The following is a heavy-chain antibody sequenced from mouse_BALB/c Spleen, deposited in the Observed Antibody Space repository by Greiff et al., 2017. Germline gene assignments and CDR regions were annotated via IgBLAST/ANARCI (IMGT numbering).Heavy chain of an antibody. CDR3: ARDGGGAMDY. CDR1: GFSLTSYG. CDR2: IWAGGST. J-gene: IGHJ4*01. Sequence: QVQLQQSGPGLVAPSQSLSITCTVSGFSLTSYGVPWVRQPPGKGLEWLGVIWAGGSTNYNSALMSRLSISKDNSKSQVFLKMNSLQTDETAMYYFARDGGGAMDYWGQGTSVTVSS. V-gene: IGHV2-9*02.